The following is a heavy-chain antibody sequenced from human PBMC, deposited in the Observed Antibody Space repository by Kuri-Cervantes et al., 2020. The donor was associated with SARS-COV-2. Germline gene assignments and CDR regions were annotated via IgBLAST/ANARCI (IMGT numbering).Heavy chain of an antibody. Sequence: SVKVSCKASGGSFSNYAISWVRQAPGQGLEWMGGIVPMIGTAKYAQKFEGRVTITADESTSTGYMELSSLRSEDTAVYYCARGDFWSGCYLDYWGQGTLVTVSS. V-gene: IGHV1-69*13. CDR2: IVPMIGTA. J-gene: IGHJ4*02. CDR1: GGSFSNYA. D-gene: IGHD3-3*01. CDR3: ARGDFWSGCYLDY.